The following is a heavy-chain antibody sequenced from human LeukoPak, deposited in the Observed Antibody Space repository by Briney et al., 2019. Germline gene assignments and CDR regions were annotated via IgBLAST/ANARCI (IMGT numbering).Heavy chain of an antibody. V-gene: IGHV1-18*01. D-gene: IGHD6-13*01. Sequence: GASEKLSCKASGYTFTSYGIGWVRQAPGQGLGWRGWINAYHGNTTYEKKLQGRVTMATDTSTSTAYMELRSLRSDATAVYYCARDRSSLYAATGADFDYWGQGTLVTVSS. CDR2: INAYHGNT. J-gene: IGHJ4*02. CDR3: ARDRSSLYAATGADFDY. CDR1: GYTFTSYG.